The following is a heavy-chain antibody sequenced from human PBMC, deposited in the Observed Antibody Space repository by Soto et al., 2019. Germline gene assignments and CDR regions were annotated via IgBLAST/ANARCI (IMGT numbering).Heavy chain of an antibody. J-gene: IGHJ3*02. CDR2: IYYSGST. CDR1: GGSISSYY. D-gene: IGHD3-22*01. CDR3: ARDLYYEGIDI. Sequence: SEALSLTCTVSGGSISSYYWSWIRHPPGKGLEWMGDIYYSGSTNYNPSLKSRVTISVDTSKHQFSLKLRSVTAADTAVYYCARDLYYEGIDIWGPGTMVTVSS. V-gene: IGHV4-59*01.